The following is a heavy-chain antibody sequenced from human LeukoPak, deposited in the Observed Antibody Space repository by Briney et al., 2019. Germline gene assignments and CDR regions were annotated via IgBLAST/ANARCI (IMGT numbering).Heavy chain of an antibody. J-gene: IGHJ6*03. D-gene: IGHD2-8*01. Sequence: PGGCLRLSCAASVFTFSRYGIHWVRQAPGKGLEWGAVISYDGGIKYYADSVKGRFTISRDNSKNTLYLEMNSLGAEDTAVYYCAKDRCSNGIGCLYYYMGVWGKGTTVTISS. CDR2: ISYDGGIK. CDR3: AKDRCSNGIGCLYYYMGV. CDR1: VFTFSRYG. V-gene: IGHV3-30*18.